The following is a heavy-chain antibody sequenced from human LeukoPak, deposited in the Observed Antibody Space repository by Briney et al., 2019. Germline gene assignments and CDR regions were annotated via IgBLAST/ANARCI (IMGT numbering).Heavy chain of an antibody. CDR3: ARDGGWYQLLWWFDP. V-gene: IGHV1-2*02. J-gene: IGHJ5*02. Sequence: ASVKVSCKASGYTFTGYYMRWVRQAPGRGLEWMGWINPNSGATKYAQKFQGRVTMTRDTSISTAYMEVSRLRFDDTAVYYCARDGGWYQLLWWFDPWGQGTLVTVSS. CDR2: INPNSGAT. D-gene: IGHD2-2*01. CDR1: GYTFTGYY.